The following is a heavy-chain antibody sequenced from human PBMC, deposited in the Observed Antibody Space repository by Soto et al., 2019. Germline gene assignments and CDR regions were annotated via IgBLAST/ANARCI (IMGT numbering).Heavy chain of an antibody. CDR1: GFTLRNYA. D-gene: IGHD1-20*01. CDR2: ISANDVGT. J-gene: IGHJ4*02. V-gene: IGHV3-23*01. Sequence: VQLLESGGGVVQPGGSLRLSCEASGFTLRNYAMTWIRQAPGKGLDWVSLISANDVGTYYAESVKTRFTISTDQSRNTVHLQMDSLRADDTAIYYCAKAKNDYNWDNRPPFDYWGQGTLVTVSS. CDR3: AKAKNDYNWDNRPPFDY.